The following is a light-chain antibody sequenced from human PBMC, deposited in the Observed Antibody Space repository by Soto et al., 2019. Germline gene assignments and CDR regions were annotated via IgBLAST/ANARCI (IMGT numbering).Light chain of an antibody. CDR3: AAWDDSLSGPV. Sequence: SVQTQPPTPSGTPGQRVTIYCSGSSSNIGSNYVYWYQQLPGTAPKLLIYRNNQRPSGVPDRFSGSKSGTSASLAISGLRSXDEADYYCAAWDDSLSGPVFGTGTKVTVL. J-gene: IGLJ1*01. CDR2: RNN. V-gene: IGLV1-47*01. CDR1: SSNIGSNY.